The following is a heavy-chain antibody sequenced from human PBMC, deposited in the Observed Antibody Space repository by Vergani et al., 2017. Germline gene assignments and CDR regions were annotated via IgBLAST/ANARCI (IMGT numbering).Heavy chain of an antibody. CDR1: GFTFSAYW. V-gene: IGHV3-7*01. J-gene: IGHJ1*01. D-gene: IGHD3-22*01. Sequence: EVLLVESGGGLVQPGGSLRLSCAASGFTFSAYWMNWVRQAPGKGLEWVANIKQDGSEKYYVDSVKGRFTISRDNSQTTVFLQMNSLRADDSAVYYCTKAGQYDSDNFHDSWGQGALVTVAS. CDR2: IKQDGSEK. CDR3: TKAGQYDSDNFHDS.